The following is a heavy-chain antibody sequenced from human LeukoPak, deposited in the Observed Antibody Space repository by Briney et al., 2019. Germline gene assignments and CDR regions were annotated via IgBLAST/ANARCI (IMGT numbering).Heavy chain of an antibody. CDR3: ARASIAVAATLYYFDY. J-gene: IGHJ4*02. V-gene: IGHV3-20*04. D-gene: IGHD6-19*01. Sequence: GGFLRLSCAASGFLFDDYGMSWVRQAPGKGLEWVSGINWNGGSTGYADSVKGRFTISRDNAKNSLYLQMNSLRAEDTALYYCARASIAVAATLYYFDYWGQGTLVTVSS. CDR1: GFLFDDYG. CDR2: INWNGGST.